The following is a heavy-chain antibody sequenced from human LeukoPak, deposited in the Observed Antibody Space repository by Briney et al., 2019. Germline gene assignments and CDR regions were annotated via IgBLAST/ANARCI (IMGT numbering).Heavy chain of an antibody. CDR3: ARGATGARITMVRGVIFDY. D-gene: IGHD3-10*01. Sequence: GGSLRLSCAASGFTVSSNYMSWVRQALGKGLEWVSVIYSGGSTYYADSVKGRFTIPRHNSKNTLYLQMNSLRAEDTAVYYCARGATGARITMVRGVIFDYWGQGTLVTVSS. J-gene: IGHJ4*02. CDR1: GFTVSSNY. CDR2: IYSGGST. V-gene: IGHV3-53*04.